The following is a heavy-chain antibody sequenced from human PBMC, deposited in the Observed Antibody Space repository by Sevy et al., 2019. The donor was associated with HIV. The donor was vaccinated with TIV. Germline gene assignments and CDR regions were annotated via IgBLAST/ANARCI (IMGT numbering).Heavy chain of an antibody. CDR1: GFTFSNYP. Sequence: GGSLRLSCAASGFTFSNYPLHWVRQAPGKGLEWVAVISSDGNTKYYTDSVKGRFTISRDNAKNTLNLQMNSLRAEDTAVYYCTRNGGAFDNGFDPWGQGTLVTVSS. CDR2: ISSDGNTK. V-gene: IGHV3-30*04. J-gene: IGHJ5*02. CDR3: TRNGGAFDNGFDP. D-gene: IGHD2-8*01.